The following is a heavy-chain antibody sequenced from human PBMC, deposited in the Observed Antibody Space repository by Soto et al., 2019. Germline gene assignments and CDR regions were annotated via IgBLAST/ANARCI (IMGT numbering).Heavy chain of an antibody. CDR2: MDYSGST. D-gene: IGHD6-13*01. Sequence: QLQLQESGPGLVKPSETLSLTCTVSGGSISSSSYYWGWIRQPPGKGLEWIGSMDYSGSTYYNPALTSRVPISVDTSTNQFSLKLSSVTATDTAVYYCARHSSSWYVGWYFDLWGRGTLVTVSS. J-gene: IGHJ2*01. V-gene: IGHV4-39*01. CDR1: GGSISSSSYY. CDR3: ARHSSSWYVGWYFDL.